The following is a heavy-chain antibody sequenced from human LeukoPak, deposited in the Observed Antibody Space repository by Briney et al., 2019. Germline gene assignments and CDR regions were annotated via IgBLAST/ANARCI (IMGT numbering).Heavy chain of an antibody. V-gene: IGHV1-69*04. CDR3: AREGRREYQLPSNPSFDP. CDR1: GGTFSSYT. CDR2: IIPILGIA. Sequence: SVKVSCKASGGTFSSYTISWVRQAPGQGLEWMGRIIPILGIANYAQKFQGRVTITADKSTSTAYMELSSLRSEDTAVYYCAREGRREYQLPSNPSFDPWGQGTLVTVSS. D-gene: IGHD2-2*01. J-gene: IGHJ5*02.